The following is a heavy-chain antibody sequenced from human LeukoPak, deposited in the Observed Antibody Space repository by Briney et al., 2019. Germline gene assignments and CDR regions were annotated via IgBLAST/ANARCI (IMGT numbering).Heavy chain of an antibody. J-gene: IGHJ4*02. CDR1: GFTFSDYA. CDR3: AKDSPSVTATPHDY. V-gene: IGHV3-23*01. Sequence: GGSLRLSCAASGFTFSDYAMSWVRQAPGKGLDWVSTISSYGGSTYYADSVKGRFTISRDNSKNTLYLQMNSLRAGDTAVYFCAKDSPSVTATPHDYWGQGALVTVSS. CDR2: ISSYGGST. D-gene: IGHD2-21*02.